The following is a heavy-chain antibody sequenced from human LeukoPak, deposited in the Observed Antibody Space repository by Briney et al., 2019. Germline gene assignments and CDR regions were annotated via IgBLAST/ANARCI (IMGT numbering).Heavy chain of an antibody. CDR3: AKDWQWLLRGYFDY. CDR1: GFTFSSHW. Sequence: PGGSLRLSCAVSGFTFSSHWMHWVRQAPGKGLVWVSRISGSGDSTYFADSVKGRFTISRDNSKNTLYLQLSSLRAEDTAVYYCAKDWQWLLRGYFDYWGQGTLVTVSS. J-gene: IGHJ4*02. CDR2: ISGSGDST. V-gene: IGHV3-23*01. D-gene: IGHD6-19*01.